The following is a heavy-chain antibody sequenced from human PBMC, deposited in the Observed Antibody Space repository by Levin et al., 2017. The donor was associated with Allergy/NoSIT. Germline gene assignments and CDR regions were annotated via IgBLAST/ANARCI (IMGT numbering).Heavy chain of an antibody. J-gene: IGHJ6*02. CDR3: ARGHYVMDV. Sequence: PGESLKISCAASGFTFTDYYMTWIRQAPGKGLEWVAYISKSGDDLYYADSMKGRFTISRDNAKNSLHLHLSSLRAEDTALYYCARGHYVMDVWGQGTTVSVSS. CDR2: ISKSGDDL. V-gene: IGHV3-11*01. CDR1: GFTFTDYY.